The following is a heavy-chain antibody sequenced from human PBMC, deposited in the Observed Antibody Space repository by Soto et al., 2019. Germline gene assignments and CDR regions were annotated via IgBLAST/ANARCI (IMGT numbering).Heavy chain of an antibody. D-gene: IGHD1-1*01. CDR3: VRGDDRVD. V-gene: IGHV3-21*01. Sequence: EVQLVESGGGLVKPGGSLRLSCVGSGFIFSSFTMTWVRQAPGMGLQYLASISKSSSLIYYADSVRGRFIISRDNSKESVFLQMCSLRAEDTAMYYCVRGDDRVDWGQGTLVTVSS. J-gene: IGHJ4*02. CDR2: ISKSSSLI. CDR1: GFIFSSFT.